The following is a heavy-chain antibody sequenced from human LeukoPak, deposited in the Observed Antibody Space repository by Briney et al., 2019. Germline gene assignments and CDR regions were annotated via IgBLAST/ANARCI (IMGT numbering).Heavy chain of an antibody. CDR1: GYTFTSYS. CDR3: ARGARLTMVRGVIRYYYMDV. Sequence: ASVKVSCKASGYTFTSYSISWVRQAPGQGLEWMGWISAYNGNTNYAQKLQGRVTMTTDTSTSTAYMELRSLRSDDTAVYYCARGARLTMVRGVIRYYYMDVWGKGTTVTISS. D-gene: IGHD3-10*01. J-gene: IGHJ6*03. V-gene: IGHV1-18*01. CDR2: ISAYNGNT.